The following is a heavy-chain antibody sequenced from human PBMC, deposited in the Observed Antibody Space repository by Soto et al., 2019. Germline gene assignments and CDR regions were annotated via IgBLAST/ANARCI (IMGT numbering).Heavy chain of an antibody. CDR1: GFTFSSYG. Sequence: GGSLRLSCAASGFTFSSYGMHWVRQAPGKGLEWVAVISYDGSNKYYADSVKGRFTISRDNSKNTLYLQMNSLRAEDTAVYYCAKYGPDVDSRGDEYFDYWGQGTLVTVSS. V-gene: IGHV3-30*18. J-gene: IGHJ4*02. D-gene: IGHD3-22*01. CDR3: AKYGPDVDSRGDEYFDY. CDR2: ISYDGSNK.